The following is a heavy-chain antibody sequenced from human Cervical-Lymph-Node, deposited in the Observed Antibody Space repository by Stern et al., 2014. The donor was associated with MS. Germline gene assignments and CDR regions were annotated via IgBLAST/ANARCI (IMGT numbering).Heavy chain of an antibody. J-gene: IGHJ5*02. CDR2: ITNSGASM. Sequence: EVQLVESGGGLVTPGGSLRLSCAASGFTFSAYSMNWVRQPPGKGLEWVSSITNSGASMYYGDSVKGRFTISRDNAKNTLYLQMDSLSAEDTATYFCASTLHGGLYNWFDPWGQGTLVTVSS. D-gene: IGHD2-2*01. CDR1: GFTFSAYS. CDR3: ASTLHGGLYNWFDP. V-gene: IGHV3-21*01.